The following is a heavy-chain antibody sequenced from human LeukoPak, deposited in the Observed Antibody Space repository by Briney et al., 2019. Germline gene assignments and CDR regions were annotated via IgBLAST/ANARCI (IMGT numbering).Heavy chain of an antibody. CDR2: IRSKANNYAT. Sequence: GGSLRLSCVVSGFTFSGSAVHWVRQASGKGLEWVGRIRSKANNYATAYAASVKGRFTISRDDSKSTAYLQMNSLKTEDTAVYYCTGDNFDSSVKFDYWGQGTLVTVSS. CDR3: TGDNFDSSVKFDY. D-gene: IGHD3-22*01. J-gene: IGHJ4*02. V-gene: IGHV3-73*01. CDR1: GFTFSGSA.